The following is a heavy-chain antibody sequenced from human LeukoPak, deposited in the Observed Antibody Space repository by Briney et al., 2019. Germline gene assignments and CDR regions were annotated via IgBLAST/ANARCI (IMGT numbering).Heavy chain of an antibody. CDR2: T. D-gene: IGHD1-26*01. V-gene: IGHV5-51*01. J-gene: IGHJ4*02. CDR3: ERSARSLYFDY. Sequence: TRYSPSVQGQVTISADKSISTAYLQWSSLKASDTAMYYCERSARSLYFDYWGQGALVPVSS.